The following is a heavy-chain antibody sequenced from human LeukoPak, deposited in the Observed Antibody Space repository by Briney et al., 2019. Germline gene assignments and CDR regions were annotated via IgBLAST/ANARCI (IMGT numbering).Heavy chain of an antibody. D-gene: IGHD3-22*01. CDR1: GFTVSSYY. V-gene: IGHV3-66*02. CDR3: ASYDSSGYWAYYFDY. J-gene: IGHJ4*02. CDR2: IYSGGST. Sequence: GGSLRLSCAASGFTVSSYYMSWVRQAPGKGLEWVSVIYSGGSTYYADSVKGRFTISRDNSKNTLYLQMNSLRAEDTAVYYCASYDSSGYWAYYFDYWGRGTLVTVSS.